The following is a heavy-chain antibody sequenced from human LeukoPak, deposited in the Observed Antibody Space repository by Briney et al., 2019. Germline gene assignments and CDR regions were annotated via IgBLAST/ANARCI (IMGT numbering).Heavy chain of an antibody. CDR2: IYYSGST. D-gene: IGHD3-10*01. CDR3: ARTPITMVRGVINVSGMDV. V-gene: IGHV4-59*08. J-gene: IGHJ6*02. CDR1: GGSISSYY. Sequence: SETLSLTCTVSGGSISSYYWSWIRQPPGKGLEWIGYIYYSGSTNYNPSLKSRVTISVDTSKNQFSLKLSPVTAADTAVYYCARTPITMVRGVINVSGMDVWGQGTTVTVSS.